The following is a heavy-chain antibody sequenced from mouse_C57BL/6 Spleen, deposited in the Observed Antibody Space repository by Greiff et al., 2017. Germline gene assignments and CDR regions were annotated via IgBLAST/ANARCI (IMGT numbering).Heavy chain of an antibody. CDR3: ARHPRLRGSGYYYAMDY. Sequence: VQLLESGPGLVAPSQSLSITCTVSGFSFTSYGVHWVRQPPGQGLEWLVVIWSAGSTTYNYALKTRLSISKDNSKSQVFLKKNSLQTEDTAMYYCARHPRLRGSGYYYAMDYWGQGTSVTVSS. CDR2: IWSAGST. CDR1: GFSFTSYG. D-gene: IGHD1-1*01. V-gene: IGHV2-6-1*01. J-gene: IGHJ4*01.